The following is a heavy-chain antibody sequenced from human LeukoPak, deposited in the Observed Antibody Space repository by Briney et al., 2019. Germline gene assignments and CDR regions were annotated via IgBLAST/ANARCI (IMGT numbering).Heavy chain of an antibody. D-gene: IGHD3-3*01. V-gene: IGHV3-30-3*01. J-gene: IGHJ5*02. CDR3: ARGGQGYDLTWFDP. CDR1: GFTFSSYT. Sequence: QPGGSLRLSCAASGFTFSSYTIHWVRQAPGKGLEWVTIISYDGSNKYYADSVKGRFTISRDNSKNTLYLQMNSLRAEDTAVYYCARGGQGYDLTWFDPWGQGTLVTVSS. CDR2: ISYDGSNK.